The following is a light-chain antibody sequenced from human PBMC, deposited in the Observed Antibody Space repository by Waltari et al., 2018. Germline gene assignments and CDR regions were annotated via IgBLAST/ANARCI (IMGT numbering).Light chain of an antibody. J-gene: IGKJ1*01. CDR2: HAS. CDR1: QSVSKY. Sequence: EIVLTQSPGSLSLSPGDRAPLSCRASQSVSKYLAWYQQKPGQAPRLLIYHASSRATGIPDRFSGSGFGTDFSLTISRLEPEDFAVYYCQKYESLPATFGQGTKVEIK. CDR3: QKYESLPAT. V-gene: IGKV3-20*01.